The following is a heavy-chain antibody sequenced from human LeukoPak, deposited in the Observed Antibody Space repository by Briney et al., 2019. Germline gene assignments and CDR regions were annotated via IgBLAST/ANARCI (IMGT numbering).Heavy chain of an antibody. CDR2: IYYSGST. Sequence: SETLSLTCTVSGGSISSSSYYWGWIRQPPGKGLEWIGSIYYSGSTYYNPSLKSRVTISVDTSKNQFSLKLSSVTAADTAVYYCARHTSPTTVTWIQHWGQGTLVTVSS. J-gene: IGHJ1*01. CDR3: ARHTSPTTVTWIQH. V-gene: IGHV4-39*01. CDR1: GGSISSSSYY. D-gene: IGHD4-11*01.